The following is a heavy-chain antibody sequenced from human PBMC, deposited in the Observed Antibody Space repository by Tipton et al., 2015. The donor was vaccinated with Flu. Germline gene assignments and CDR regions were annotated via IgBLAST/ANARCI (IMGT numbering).Heavy chain of an antibody. CDR3: ARDILLGAAVYNWFDP. Sequence: TLSLTCTVSGGSISSSSYYWGWIRQPPGKGLEWIGSIYYSGSTYYNPSLKRRVTISVDTSKNQFSLKLSSVTAADTAVYYCARDILLGAAVYNWFDPWGQGTLVTVSS. CDR1: GGSISSSSYY. CDR2: IYYSGST. J-gene: IGHJ5*02. V-gene: IGHV4-39*07. D-gene: IGHD6-13*01.